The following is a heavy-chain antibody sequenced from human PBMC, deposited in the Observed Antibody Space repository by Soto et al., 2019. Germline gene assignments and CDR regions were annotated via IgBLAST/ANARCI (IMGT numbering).Heavy chain of an antibody. CDR2: IIPIFGAT. D-gene: IGHD3-10*01. V-gene: IGHV1-69*13. Sequence: SVKVSCKTSGGIFSDYALSWVRQAPGQGLEWMGRIIPIFGATIYAQKFHGRVTITADEPTSTAFMELSSLRSEDTAVYYCARQMNRGVIFDYWGQGTLVTVSS. CDR3: ARQMNRGVIFDY. CDR1: GGIFSDYA. J-gene: IGHJ4*02.